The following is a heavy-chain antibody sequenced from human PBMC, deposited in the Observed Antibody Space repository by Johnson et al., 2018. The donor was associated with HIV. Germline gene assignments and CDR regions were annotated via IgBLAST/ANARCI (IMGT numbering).Heavy chain of an antibody. CDR1: RFTFSSYA. Sequence: QVQLVESGGGLVQPGRSLRLSCVASRFTFSSYALHWVRQAPGKGLEWVSAIWYDGSKKYYADSVMGRFTISRDNSKNTLYLQMNSLRAEDTAVYYCARALGGSGLADAFDIWGQGTMVTVSS. J-gene: IGHJ3*02. CDR2: IWYDGSKK. D-gene: IGHD3-10*01. CDR3: ARALGGSGLADAFDI. V-gene: IGHV3-33*08.